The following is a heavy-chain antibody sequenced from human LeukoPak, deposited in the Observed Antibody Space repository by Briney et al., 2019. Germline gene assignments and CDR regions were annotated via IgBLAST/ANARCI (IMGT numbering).Heavy chain of an antibody. D-gene: IGHD2-2*01. V-gene: IGHV1-18*01. J-gene: IGHJ3*02. CDR1: GYTFTSYG. Sequence: ASVKVSCKASGYTFTSYGISWVRQAPGQGLEWMGWISAYNGNINYAQKLQGRVTMTTDTSTSTAYMELRSLRSDDTAVYYCARDLPRYCSSTSCYIDAFDIWGQGTMVTVSS. CDR3: ARDLPRYCSSTSCYIDAFDI. CDR2: ISAYNGNI.